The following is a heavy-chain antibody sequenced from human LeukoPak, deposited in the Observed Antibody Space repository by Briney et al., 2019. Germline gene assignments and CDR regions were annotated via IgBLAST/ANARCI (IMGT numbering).Heavy chain of an antibody. D-gene: IGHD3-22*01. Sequence: ASVKVSCKASGYTFTGYYMHWVRQAPGQGLEWMGWINPNSGGTNYAQKFQGRVTMTRDTSISTAYMELSRLRSDDTAVYYCARTTNYYDSSGPMGYWGQGTLVTVSS. CDR3: ARTTNYYDSSGPMGY. J-gene: IGHJ4*02. CDR2: INPNSGGT. V-gene: IGHV1-2*02. CDR1: GYTFTGYY.